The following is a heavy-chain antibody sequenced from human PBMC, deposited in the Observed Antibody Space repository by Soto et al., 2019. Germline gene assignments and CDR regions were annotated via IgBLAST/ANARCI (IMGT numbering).Heavy chain of an antibody. J-gene: IGHJ4*02. CDR1: GFTFSSFA. V-gene: IGHV3-23*01. D-gene: IGHD3-10*01. Sequence: PWGVLSLSCAASGFTFSSFAMSWVRQATGKGLEWVSSISGSEESTYYADSVKGRLSISRDNSKNTLYRQINSLRAEDKAVYNCAKRREGGYYIFDYWGQGTPVTVSS. CDR2: ISGSEEST. CDR3: AKRREGGYYIFDY.